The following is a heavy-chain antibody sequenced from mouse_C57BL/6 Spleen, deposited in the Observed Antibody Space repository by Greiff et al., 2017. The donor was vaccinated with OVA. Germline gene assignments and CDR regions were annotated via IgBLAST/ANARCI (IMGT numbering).Heavy chain of an antibody. D-gene: IGHD1-1*01. CDR3: ARSDYYGSSYPYYFDY. CDR2: LDPSDSYP. J-gene: IGHJ2*01. CDR1: GYTFTSYW. Sequence: QVQLQQPGAELVMPGASVKLSCKASGYTFTSYWMHWVKQRPGQGLEWIGELDPSDSYPNYNQKFKGKSTLTVDKSSSTAYMQLSSLTSEDSAVYYCARSDYYGSSYPYYFDYWGQGTTLTVSS. V-gene: IGHV1-69*01.